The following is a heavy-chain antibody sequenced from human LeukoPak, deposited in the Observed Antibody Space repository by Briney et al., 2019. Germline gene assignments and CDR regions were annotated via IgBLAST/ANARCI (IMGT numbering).Heavy chain of an antibody. J-gene: IGHJ4*02. CDR2: IYPGDSDT. D-gene: IGHD4-23*01. Sequence: GESLQISCQGSGYSFTSYWIGWVRQMPGKGLEWMGIIYPGDSDTRYSPSFQGQVAISADKSISTAYLQWSSLKASDTAMYCCARQDDYGGRLDYWGQGTLVTVSS. V-gene: IGHV5-51*01. CDR1: GYSFTSYW. CDR3: ARQDDYGGRLDY.